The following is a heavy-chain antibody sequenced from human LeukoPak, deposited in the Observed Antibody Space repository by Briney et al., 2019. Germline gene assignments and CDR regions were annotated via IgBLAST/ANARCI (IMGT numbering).Heavy chain of an antibody. CDR3: AIYYYDSSGSGY. CDR1: GYTFTSYG. CDR2: IIPIFGTA. Sequence: ASVKVSCKASGYTFTSYGISWVRQAPGQGLEWMGGIIPIFGTANYAQKFQGRVTITADKSTSTAYVELSSLRSEDTAVYYCAIYYYDSSGSGYWGQGTLVTVSS. D-gene: IGHD3-22*01. J-gene: IGHJ4*02. V-gene: IGHV1-69*06.